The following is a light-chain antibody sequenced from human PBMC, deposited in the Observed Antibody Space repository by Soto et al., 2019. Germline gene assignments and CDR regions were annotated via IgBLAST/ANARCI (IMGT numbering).Light chain of an antibody. J-gene: IGKJ5*01. CDR2: DAS. CDR3: QQRSSWPPIT. CDR1: QSISNY. Sequence: EIVLTQSPATLSLSPWEIATLSCRASQSISNYLAWYQQRPGQAPRLLIYDASNRATGIPARFSGSGSGTDFTLTISSLEPEDFAVYYCQQRSSWPPITFGQGTRLEIK. V-gene: IGKV3-11*01.